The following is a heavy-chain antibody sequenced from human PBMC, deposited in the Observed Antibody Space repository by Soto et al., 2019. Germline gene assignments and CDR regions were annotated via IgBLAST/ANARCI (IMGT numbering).Heavy chain of an antibody. Sequence: PSETLSLTCTVSGGSISSYYWGWIRQPPGKGLEWIGYIFYSGSTNYNPSLKSRVTISVDTSKNQFSLKLSSVTAADTAVYYCARGGGGKALFYDFNYWGQGTLVTVSS. J-gene: IGHJ4*02. D-gene: IGHD3-16*01. CDR2: IFYSGST. V-gene: IGHV4-59*01. CDR3: ARGGGGKALFYDFNY. CDR1: GGSISSYY.